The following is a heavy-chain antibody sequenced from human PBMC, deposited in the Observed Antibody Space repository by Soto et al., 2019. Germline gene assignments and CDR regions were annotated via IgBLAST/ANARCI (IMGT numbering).Heavy chain of an antibody. CDR2: LYWYDDK. Sequence: ITLKESGPTLVKPTQTLTLTCTFSGFSLNTYGVGVGWIRQPPGKALEWLALLYWYDDKRYSPSLKSRLTITKDTSKNQVVLTMTNMDPVDTVTYDCARALGSWGASYFDYWGQGTLVTVSS. D-gene: IGHD3-16*01. J-gene: IGHJ4*02. V-gene: IGHV2-5*01. CDR3: ARALGSWGASYFDY. CDR1: GFSLNTYGVG.